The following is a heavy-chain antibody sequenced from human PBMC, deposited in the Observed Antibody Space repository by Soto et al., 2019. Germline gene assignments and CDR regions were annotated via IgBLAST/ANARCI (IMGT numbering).Heavy chain of an antibody. D-gene: IGHD2-21*01. CDR2: ISSNGGST. J-gene: IGHJ4*02. CDR1: GFTFSSYA. Sequence: GGSLRLSCSASGFTFSSYAMHWVRQAPGKGLEYVSAISSNGGSTYYADSVKGRFTISRDNSKNTLYLQMSSLRAEDTVVYYFVKDQSRHMGVVIPNVDFWGQGTLVTVSS. CDR3: VKDQSRHMGVVIPNVDF. V-gene: IGHV3-64D*08.